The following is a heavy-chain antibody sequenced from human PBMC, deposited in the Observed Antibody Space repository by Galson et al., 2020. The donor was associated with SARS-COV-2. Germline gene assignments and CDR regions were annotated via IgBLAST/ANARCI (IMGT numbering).Heavy chain of an antibody. CDR1: GGSFSGYY. CDR2: INHSGST. CDR3: ARASITMVRGVHNYYYGMDV. J-gene: IGHJ6*02. D-gene: IGHD3-10*01. Sequence: SETLSFTCAVYGGSFSGYYWSWIRQPPGKGLEWIGEINHSGSTNYNPSLKSRVTISVDTSKNQFSLKLSSVTAADTAVYYCARASITMVRGVHNYYYGMDVWCQGTTVTVSS. V-gene: IGHV4-34*01.